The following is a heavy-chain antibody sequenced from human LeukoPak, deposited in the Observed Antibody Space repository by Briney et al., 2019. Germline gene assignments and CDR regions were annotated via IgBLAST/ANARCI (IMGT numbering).Heavy chain of an antibody. Sequence: GGSMRLSCAASRFTLSRYTMNWVRHAPEKGLERVSSIRSSGSDTFHADSVKGRFSISADNSKNMVYLQMNSLTGEDTAVYYCARRGGSTGWGYFDYWGQGTLVTVSS. V-gene: IGHV3-23*01. CDR2: IRSSGSDT. J-gene: IGHJ4*02. D-gene: IGHD6-19*01. CDR1: RFTLSRYT. CDR3: ARRGGSTGWGYFDY.